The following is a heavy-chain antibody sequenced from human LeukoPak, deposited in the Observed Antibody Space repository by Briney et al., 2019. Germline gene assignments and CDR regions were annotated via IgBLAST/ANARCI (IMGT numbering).Heavy chain of an antibody. J-gene: IGHJ2*01. CDR1: GGTLSDYA. CDR3: APTSNFYDSSGPWGYFDL. Sequence: SVKVSCKASGGTLSDYAINWVRQAPGQGLEWMGGIIPMVGTANYGQKFAGRVTIIADESTNTAHLELSGLRSEDTAVYYCAPTSNFYDSSGPWGYFDLWGRGTLVTVSS. D-gene: IGHD3-22*01. V-gene: IGHV1-69*01. CDR2: IIPMVGTA.